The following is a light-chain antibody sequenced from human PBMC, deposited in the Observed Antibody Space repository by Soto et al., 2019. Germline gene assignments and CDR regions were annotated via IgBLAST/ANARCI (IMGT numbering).Light chain of an antibody. CDR3: QHYNDYSSV. V-gene: IGKV1-5*03. CDR1: QSVDSW. J-gene: IGKJ1*01. CDR2: RAS. Sequence: DIQMTQSPSTLSASIGDRVTITCRSSQSVDSWLAWYQQQPGKAPKLLIYRASTLQTGVPSRFSGNGSGTQFTLTISSLQPDDFATYYCQHYNDYSSVFGQGTKVEIK.